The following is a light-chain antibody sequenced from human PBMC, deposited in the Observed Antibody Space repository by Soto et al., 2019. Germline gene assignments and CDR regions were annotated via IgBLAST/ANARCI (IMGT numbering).Light chain of an antibody. J-gene: IGLJ2*01. CDR1: GSNIGAGYE. CDR2: GTS. CDR3: QSYDNRLSVV. V-gene: IGLV1-40*01. Sequence: QSVLTQPPSVSGAPGQRVTISCTGSGSNIGAGYEVYWYQQLAGTAPKLLINGTSNRPSGVPDRFSASKSGTSASLAITGLQAEDEADYHCQSYDNRLSVVFGGGTKLTVL.